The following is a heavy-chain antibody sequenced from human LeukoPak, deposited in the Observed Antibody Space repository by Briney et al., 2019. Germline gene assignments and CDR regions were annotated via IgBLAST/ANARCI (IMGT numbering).Heavy chain of an antibody. CDR1: GYSFTCYW. Sequence: GDSLKISCKGSGYSFTCYWIGWVRQMPGKGLEWMGIIYPGDSDTRYSPSFQGQVTISADKSISTAYLQWSSLKASDTAMYYCARRSSTVTPVVDVWGQGTTVTVSS. J-gene: IGHJ6*02. CDR2: IYPGDSDT. V-gene: IGHV5-51*01. CDR3: ARRSSTVTPVVDV. D-gene: IGHD4-17*01.